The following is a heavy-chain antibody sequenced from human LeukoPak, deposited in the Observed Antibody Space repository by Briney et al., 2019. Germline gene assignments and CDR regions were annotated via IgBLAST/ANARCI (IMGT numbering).Heavy chain of an antibody. CDR3: ASVDYGDVYYYYGMDV. D-gene: IGHD4-17*01. CDR1: GGTFSSYA. CDR2: IIPIFGTA. V-gene: IGHV1-69*13. Sequence: ASVKVSCKASGGTFSSYAISWVRQAPGQGLEWMGGIIPIFGTANYAQKFQGRVTITAYESTSTAYMELSSLRSEDTAVYYCASVDYGDVYYYYGMDVWGQGTTVTVSS. J-gene: IGHJ6*02.